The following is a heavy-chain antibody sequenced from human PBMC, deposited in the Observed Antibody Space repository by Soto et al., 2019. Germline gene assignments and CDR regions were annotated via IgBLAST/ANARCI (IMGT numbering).Heavy chain of an antibody. V-gene: IGHV1-2*04. CDR1: GYTFTGYY. Sequence: ASVKVSCKASGYTFTGYYMHWVRQAPGQGLEWMGWINPNSGGTNYAQKFQGWVTMTRDTSISTAYMELSRLRSDDTAVYYCARERCGDDYGRFDYWGQGTLVTVSS. CDR3: ARERCGDDYGRFDY. J-gene: IGHJ4*02. CDR2: INPNSGGT. D-gene: IGHD5-12*01.